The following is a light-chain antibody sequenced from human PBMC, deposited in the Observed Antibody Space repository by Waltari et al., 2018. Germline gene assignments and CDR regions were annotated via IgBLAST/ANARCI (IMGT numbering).Light chain of an antibody. J-gene: IGKJ4*01. CDR3: QQRSIWPLT. CDR2: HAS. V-gene: IGKV3-11*01. CDR1: QSVSTY. Sequence: EIVLTQSPATLSLSPGERAPLSCRASQSVSTYLGWYQQKPGQAPRLLIYHASNRATGIPARFSGSGSGTDFTLTISSLEPEDFAVYYCQQRSIWPLTFGGGTKVEIK.